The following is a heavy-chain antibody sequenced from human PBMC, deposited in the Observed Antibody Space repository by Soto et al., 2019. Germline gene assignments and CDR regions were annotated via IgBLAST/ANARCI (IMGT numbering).Heavy chain of an antibody. J-gene: IGHJ4*02. CDR3: ARDLGGIAAAGISLL. CDR1: GGSISSSNW. Sequence: QVQLQESGPGLVKPSGTLSLTCAVSGGSISSSNWWSWVRKPPGRGLEWIGEIYHSGSTNYNPSLKSRVTISVDKSKNQLSLKLNSVTAADTAVYYCARDLGGIAAAGISLLWGQGTLVTVSS. V-gene: IGHV4-4*02. CDR2: IYHSGST. D-gene: IGHD6-13*01.